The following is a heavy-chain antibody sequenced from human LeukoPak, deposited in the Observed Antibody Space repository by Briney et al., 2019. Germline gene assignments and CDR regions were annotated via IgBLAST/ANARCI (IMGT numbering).Heavy chain of an antibody. CDR2: ISSSSSYT. CDR1: GFTFSDYY. CDR3: ASDQDSGWYE. J-gene: IGHJ4*02. V-gene: IGHV3-11*06. D-gene: IGHD6-19*01. Sequence: PGWSRRLSCAASGFTFSDYYMSWIRQAPGKGLEWVSYISSSSSYTNYADSVKGRFTISRDNAKNSLYLQMSSLRAEDTAVYYCASDQDSGWYEWGQGTLVTVSS.